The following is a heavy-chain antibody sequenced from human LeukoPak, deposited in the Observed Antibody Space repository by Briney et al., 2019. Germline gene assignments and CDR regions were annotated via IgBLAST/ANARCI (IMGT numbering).Heavy chain of an antibody. CDR1: GFAFRTCT. CDR2: ISSTGDNI. D-gene: IGHD6-13*01. J-gene: IGHJ6*02. CDR3: GGEFSSSPASMGV. Sequence: GGSLRLSCAASGFAFRTCTMNWVRRAPGKGLEWVSFISSTGDNIYYADSVKGRFTISRDNAKNSLYLQMNSLREEDTAVYYCGGEFSSSPASMGVWGQGASVTVSS. V-gene: IGHV3-21*06.